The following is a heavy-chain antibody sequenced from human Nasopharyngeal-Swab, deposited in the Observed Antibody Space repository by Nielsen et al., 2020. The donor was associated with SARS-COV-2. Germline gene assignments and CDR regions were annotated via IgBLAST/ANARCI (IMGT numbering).Heavy chain of an antibody. Sequence: GESLKISCAASGFTFSSYWMHWVRQAPGKGLVWVSRTNSDGSSTSYADSVKGRFTISRDNAKNTLYLQMNSLRAEDTAVYYCARGRYNWNVNNWFDPWGQGTLVTVSS. CDR1: GFTFSSYW. J-gene: IGHJ5*02. D-gene: IGHD1-20*01. CDR2: TNSDGSST. V-gene: IGHV3-74*01. CDR3: ARGRYNWNVNNWFDP.